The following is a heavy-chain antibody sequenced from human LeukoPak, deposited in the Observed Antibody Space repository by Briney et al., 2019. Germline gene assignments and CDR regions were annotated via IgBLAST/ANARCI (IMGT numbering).Heavy chain of an antibody. CDR2: INPNSGGT. CDR1: GYTFTGFY. J-gene: IGHJ5*01. Sequence: GASVKVSCKASGYTFTGFYMHWVRQAPGQGLEWMGWINPNSGGTNYAQKFQGRVTMTRDTSISTAYMELSRLRSDDTAVYYCAGGMGYSINWYAYWGQGTLVTVSS. V-gene: IGHV1-2*02. D-gene: IGHD6-13*01. CDR3: AGGMGYSINWYAY.